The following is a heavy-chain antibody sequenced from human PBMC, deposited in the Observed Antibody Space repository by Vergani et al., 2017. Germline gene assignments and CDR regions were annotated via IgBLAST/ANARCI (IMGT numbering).Heavy chain of an antibody. D-gene: IGHD1-26*01. V-gene: IGHV1-8*01. Sequence: QVQLVQSGAEVKKPGASVKVSCKASGYTFTSYDINWVRQATGQGLEWMGWMNPNSGNTGYAQKFQGRVTMTRDTSISTAYMELSRLRSDDTAVYYCARVGIHSGSSDYWGQGTLVTVSS. CDR2: MNPNSGNT. CDR3: ARVGIHSGSSDY. J-gene: IGHJ4*02. CDR1: GYTFTSYD.